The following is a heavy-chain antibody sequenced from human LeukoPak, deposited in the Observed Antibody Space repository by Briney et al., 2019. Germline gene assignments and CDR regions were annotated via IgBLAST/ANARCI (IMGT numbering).Heavy chain of an antibody. CDR2: INHSGST. CDR3: ARDSRRYYDFWSGYWFYYYYMDV. J-gene: IGHJ6*03. CDR1: GGSFSGYY. Sequence: SETLSLTCAVYGGSFSGYYWSWIRQPPGKGLEWIGEINHSGSTNYNPSLKSRVTISVDTSKNQFSLKLSSVTAADTAVYYCARDSRRYYDFWSGYWFYYYYMDVWGKGTTVTVSS. D-gene: IGHD3-3*01. V-gene: IGHV4-34*01.